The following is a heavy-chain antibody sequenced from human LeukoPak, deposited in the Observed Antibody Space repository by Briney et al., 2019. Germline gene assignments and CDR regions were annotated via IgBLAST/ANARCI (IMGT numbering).Heavy chain of an antibody. J-gene: IGHJ2*01. CDR1: GFTFSSYG. Sequence: QPGGSLRLSCAASGFTFSSYGMSWVRQAPGKGLEWVSAISGSGGSTYYADSVKGRFTISRDNSKNTLYLQMNSLRAEDTAVYYCAKRGSGRPQVYWYFDLWGRGTLVTVSS. CDR3: AKRGSGRPQVYWYFDL. D-gene: IGHD2-15*01. V-gene: IGHV3-23*01. CDR2: ISGSGGST.